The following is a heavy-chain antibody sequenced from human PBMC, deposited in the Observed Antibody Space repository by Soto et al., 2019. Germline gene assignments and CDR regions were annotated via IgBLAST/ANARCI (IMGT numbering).Heavy chain of an antibody. CDR1: GGSISSGGYY. CDR3: ARHRYYDSSGYPYNWFDP. CDR2: IYYSGST. V-gene: IGHV4-39*01. J-gene: IGHJ5*02. D-gene: IGHD3-22*01. Sequence: SETLSLTCTVSGGSISSGGYYWSWIRQHPGKGLEWTGSIYYSGSTYYNPSLKSRVTISVDTSKNQFSLKLSSVTAADTAVYYCARHRYYDSSGYPYNWFDPWGQGTLVTVSS.